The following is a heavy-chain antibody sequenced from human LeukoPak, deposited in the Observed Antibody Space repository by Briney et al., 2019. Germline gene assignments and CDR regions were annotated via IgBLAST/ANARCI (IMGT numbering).Heavy chain of an antibody. CDR3: AKDSLRAARDFDY. J-gene: IGHJ4*02. Sequence: GRSLRLSCAASGFTFVDYAMHWVRQAPGKGLEWVSGISWNSGSIGYADSVKGRFTISRDNAKNSLYLQMNSLRAEDTALYYCAKDSLRAARDFDYWGQGTLVTVSS. V-gene: IGHV3-9*01. CDR2: ISWNSGSI. D-gene: IGHD6-6*01. CDR1: GFTFVDYA.